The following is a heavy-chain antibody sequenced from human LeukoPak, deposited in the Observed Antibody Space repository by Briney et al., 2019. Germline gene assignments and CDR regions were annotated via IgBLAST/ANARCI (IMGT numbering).Heavy chain of an antibody. J-gene: IGHJ5*02. V-gene: IGHV3-23*01. CDR2: ISGSGATR. Sequence: GGSLRLSCVAPGFTFSNYAMSWVRQAPGKGLEWVSGISGSGATRYYADSVKGRFTISRDNPKNTLYLQMNSLRAEDTAVYYCATDDKKTISEYNWFDPWGQGTLVTVSS. D-gene: IGHD1-1*01. CDR1: GFTFSNYA. CDR3: ATDDKKTISEYNWFDP.